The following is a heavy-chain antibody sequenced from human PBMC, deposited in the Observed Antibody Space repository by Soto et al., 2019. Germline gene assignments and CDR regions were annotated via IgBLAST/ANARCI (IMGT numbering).Heavy chain of an antibody. V-gene: IGHV3-64*01. J-gene: IGHJ4*02. CDR1: GFTFSGYS. CDR2: INTNGVNT. Sequence: EVQLVESWGGLVQPGGSLRLSCAASGFTFSGYSMFWVRPAPGKGLEYVSAINTNGVNTFYAKSVKGRFTISRDNSKNTMYLQMGSLRAEDMAVYYCARGRVEDSSGWATYFDYWGQGTLVTVSS. CDR3: ARGRVEDSSGWATYFDY. D-gene: IGHD6-19*01.